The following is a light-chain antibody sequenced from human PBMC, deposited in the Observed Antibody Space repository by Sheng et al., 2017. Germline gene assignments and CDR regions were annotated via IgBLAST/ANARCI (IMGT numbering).Light chain of an antibody. J-gene: IGLJ1*01. CDR3: CSYGGPTTLFV. CDR2: EAT. V-gene: IGLV2-23*01. Sequence: QSALTQPASVSGSPGQSITISCSGTSSDVASFNLVSWFQFHPGQAPKLIIYEATKRPSGVSHRFSGSKSGDTASLTISGLQAEDEADYHCCSYGGPTTLFVFGRGTKVTVL. CDR1: SSDVASFNL.